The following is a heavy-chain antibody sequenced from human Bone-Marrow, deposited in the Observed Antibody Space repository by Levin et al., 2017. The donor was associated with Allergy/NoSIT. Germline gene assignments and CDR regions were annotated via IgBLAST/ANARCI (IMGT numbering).Heavy chain of an antibody. Sequence: GGSLRLSCKGSGYSFTNFWIGWVRQMPGKGLEWMGIIYPGDSDTDYSPSFQGQVTISADKSINTAYLQWSSLKASDTAVYYCARRNYFDSSGSPSKYFDYWGQGTLVTVSS. CDR1: GYSFTNFW. D-gene: IGHD3-22*01. CDR2: IYPGDSDT. J-gene: IGHJ4*02. V-gene: IGHV5-51*01. CDR3: ARRNYFDSSGSPSKYFDY.